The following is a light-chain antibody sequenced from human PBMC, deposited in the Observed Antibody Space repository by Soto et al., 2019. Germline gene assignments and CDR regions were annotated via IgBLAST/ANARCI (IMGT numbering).Light chain of an antibody. J-gene: IGLJ1*01. CDR3: QSYDSSLSVLYV. V-gene: IGLV2-8*01. Sequence: QSVLTQPPSASGSPGQSVTISCAGTINDVGGYNYVSWYQQHPGKVPQLMIYQVTKRPSGVPDRFSASKSDTTASLAITGLQAEDEADYYCQSYDSSLSVLYVFGTGTKVTV. CDR1: INDVGGYNY. CDR2: QVT.